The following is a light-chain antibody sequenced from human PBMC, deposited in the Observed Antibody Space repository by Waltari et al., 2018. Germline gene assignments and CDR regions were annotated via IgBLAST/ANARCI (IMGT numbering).Light chain of an antibody. J-gene: IGLJ1*01. CDR1: TGAVTSGNY. CDR3: LLYYGSTERV. Sequence: QTVVTQEPSLTVSPGGTVPLTCASSTGAVTSGNYANWFQQKPGQAPTALIYTTTKRHSWTPDRFSGSLLGGKAALTLSYVRPEDEAEYYCLLYYGSTERVFGTGTKVTVL. V-gene: IGLV7-43*01. CDR2: TTT.